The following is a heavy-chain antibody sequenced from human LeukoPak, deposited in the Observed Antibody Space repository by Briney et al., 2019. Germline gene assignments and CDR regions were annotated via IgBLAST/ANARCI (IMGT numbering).Heavy chain of an antibody. CDR2: IYTSGST. J-gene: IGHJ4*02. V-gene: IGHV4-4*07. D-gene: IGHD5-18*01. CDR1: GGSISSYY. CDR3: ARGRRGGYSYGCNFDY. Sequence: SETLSLTCTVSGGSISSYYWSWIRQPAGKGLEWIGRIYTSGSTNYNPSLKSRVTMSIDTSKNQFSLKLSSVTAADTAVYYCARGRRGGYSYGCNFDYWGQGTLVTVSS.